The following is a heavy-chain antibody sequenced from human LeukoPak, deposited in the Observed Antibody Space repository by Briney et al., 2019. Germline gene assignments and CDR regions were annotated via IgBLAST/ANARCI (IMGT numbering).Heavy chain of an antibody. CDR1: GFIFTDYW. CDR2: VKGDGSAT. D-gene: IGHD3-10*01. CDR3: ARDPGGSPGDY. V-gene: IGHV3-7*03. Sequence: PGGSLRLSCAASGFIFTDYWMNWVRQAPGRGLEWLASVKGDGSATSYVDSVKGRFTISRDNAKNSLYLQMNSLRAEDTAVYYCARDPGGSPGDYWGQGTLVTVSS. J-gene: IGHJ4*02.